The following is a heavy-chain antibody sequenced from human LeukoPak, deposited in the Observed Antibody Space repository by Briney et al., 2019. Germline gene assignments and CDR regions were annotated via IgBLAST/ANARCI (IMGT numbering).Heavy chain of an antibody. D-gene: IGHD2-2*01. CDR2: IYYSGST. CDR3: ARSCSSTSCYVGFDY. J-gene: IGHJ4*02. Sequence: SQTLSLTCTVSGGSISSGGYYWSSIRQHPGKGLEWIGYIYYSGSTYYNPSLKSRVTISVDTSKNQFSLKLSSVTAADTAVYYCARSCSSTSCYVGFDYWGQGTLVTVSS. V-gene: IGHV4-31*03. CDR1: GGSISSGGYY.